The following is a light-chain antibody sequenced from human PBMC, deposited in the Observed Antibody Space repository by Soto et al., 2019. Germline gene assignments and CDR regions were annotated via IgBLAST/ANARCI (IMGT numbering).Light chain of an antibody. V-gene: IGKV3-11*01. J-gene: IGKJ5*01. CDR1: QSFSSY. CDR2: DAS. CDR3: QQRSNWPPVIT. Sequence: EIVLTQSPATLSLSPGERVTLSCRASQSFSSYLAWYQQKPGQAPRLLIYDASKSATGIPARFSGRVSGTEFTLTISSLEPEDFAVYYCQQRSNWPPVITFGQGTRLEIK.